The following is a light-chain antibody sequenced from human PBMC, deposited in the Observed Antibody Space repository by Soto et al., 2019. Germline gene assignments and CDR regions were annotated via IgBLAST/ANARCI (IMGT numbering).Light chain of an antibody. CDR2: GAS. J-gene: IGKJ1*01. Sequence: EIVLTHSPGTLSFSPGERATLSCRASHSLSNNYLAWYQQKPGQAPRLVIYGASSRATGIPDRFSASGSGTNFTLTISRLESEDFAVYYCQQRSNWPGTFGQGTKVDIK. CDR3: QQRSNWPGT. CDR1: HSLSNNY. V-gene: IGKV3D-20*02.